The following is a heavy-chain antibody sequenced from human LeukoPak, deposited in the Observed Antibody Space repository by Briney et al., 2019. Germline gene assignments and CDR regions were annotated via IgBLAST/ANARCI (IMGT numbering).Heavy chain of an antibody. D-gene: IGHD3-10*01. CDR3: ARHARYYGSGTDRGGFDY. CDR2: IYYSGST. J-gene: IGHJ4*02. V-gene: IGHV4-39*01. CDR1: GFTFSDYY. Sequence: GSLRLSCAASGFTFSDYYMSWIRQPPGKGLEWIGSIYYSGSTYYNPSLKSRVTISVDTSKNQFSLKLSSVTAADTAVYYCARHARYYGSGTDRGGFDYWGQGTLVTVSS.